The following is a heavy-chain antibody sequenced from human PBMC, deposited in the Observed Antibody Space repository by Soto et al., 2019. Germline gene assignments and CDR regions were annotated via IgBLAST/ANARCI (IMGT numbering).Heavy chain of an antibody. D-gene: IGHD6-19*01. V-gene: IGHV4-31*03. CDR2: IHYSGRT. J-gene: IGHJ4*02. Sequence: SETLSLTCTVPGASFINGLSSWSWIRQHPETGLEWIGYIHYSGRTDSTPSPKGRATISVDPSKTQFSLKLTPVTARDPAVYYCARQKWLSPFDYGGQGPLVTISS. CDR1: GASFINGLSS. CDR3: ARQKWLSPFDY.